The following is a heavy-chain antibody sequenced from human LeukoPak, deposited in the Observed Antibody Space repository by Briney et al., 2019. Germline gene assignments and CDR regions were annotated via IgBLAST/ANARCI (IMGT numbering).Heavy chain of an antibody. D-gene: IGHD3-22*01. Sequence: GRSLRLSCAASGFTFDDYAMHWVRQAPGKGLEWVAVISYDGSNKYYADSVKGRFTISRDNSKNTLYLQMNSLRAEDTAVYYCAKDHPGFGIDYYDSSGYIGRYFDYWGQGTLVTVSS. CDR2: ISYDGSNK. CDR3: AKDHPGFGIDYYDSSGYIGRYFDY. V-gene: IGHV3-30*18. J-gene: IGHJ4*02. CDR1: GFTFDDYA.